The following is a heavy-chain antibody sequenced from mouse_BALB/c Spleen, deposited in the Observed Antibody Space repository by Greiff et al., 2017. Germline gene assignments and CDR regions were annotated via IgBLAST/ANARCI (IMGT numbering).Heavy chain of an antibody. D-gene: IGHD2-10*01. J-gene: IGHJ3*01. Sequence: VQLQQSGTVLARPGASVKMSCKASGYSFTSYWMHWVKQRPGQGLEWIGAIYPGNSDTSYNQKFKGKAKLTAVTSASTAYMELSSLTNEDSAVYYCTRAYYGNSHFAYWGQGTLVTVSA. CDR3: TRAYYGNSHFAY. V-gene: IGHV1-5*01. CDR1: GYSFTSYW. CDR2: IYPGNSDT.